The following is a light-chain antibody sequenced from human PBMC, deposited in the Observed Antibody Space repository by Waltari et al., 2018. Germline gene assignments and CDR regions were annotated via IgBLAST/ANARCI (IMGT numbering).Light chain of an antibody. V-gene: IGKV3-15*01. CDR3: QQYNNWPPLYT. Sequence: EIVMTQSPAHLSMSPGERATLACRASQSISTNLAWYQQRPGQAPRLLISDTSTRATGIPVKFSGSGSGTEFTLTISDLQPEDFAVYYCQQYNNWPPLYTFGQGTKLDIK. CDR1: QSISTN. CDR2: DTS. J-gene: IGKJ2*01.